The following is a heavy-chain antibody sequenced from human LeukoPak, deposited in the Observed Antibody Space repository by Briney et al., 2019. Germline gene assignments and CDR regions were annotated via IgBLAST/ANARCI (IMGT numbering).Heavy chain of an antibody. D-gene: IGHD2-2*01. CDR3: AKDSPQLPLLGFDY. V-gene: IGHV3-30*02. CDR1: GFTFSSYS. CDR2: IRYDGSNK. J-gene: IGHJ4*02. Sequence: QTGGSLRLSCAASGFTFSSYSMNWVRQAPGKGLEWVAFIRYDGSNKYYADSVKGRFTISRDNSKNTLYLQMNSLRAEDTAVYYCAKDSPQLPLLGFDYWGQGTLVTVSS.